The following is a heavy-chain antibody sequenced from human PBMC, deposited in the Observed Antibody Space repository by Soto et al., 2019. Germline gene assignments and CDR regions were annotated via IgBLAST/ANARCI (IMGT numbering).Heavy chain of an antibody. CDR3: AREYTIFGVVTPVAGTSPGR. V-gene: IGHV3-33*01. D-gene: IGHD3-3*01. CDR2: IWYDGSNK. Sequence: GGSLRLSCAASGFTFSSYGMHWVRQAPGKGLEWVAVIWYDGSNKYYADSVKGRFTISRDNSKNTLYLQMNSLRAEDTAVYYCAREYTIFGVVTPVAGTSPGRWGQGTMVTVSS. CDR1: GFTFSSYG. J-gene: IGHJ3*01.